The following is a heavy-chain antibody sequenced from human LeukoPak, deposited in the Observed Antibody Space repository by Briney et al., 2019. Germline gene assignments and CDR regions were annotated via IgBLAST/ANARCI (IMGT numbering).Heavy chain of an antibody. V-gene: IGHV3-23*01. CDR2: ISGSGGST. CDR1: GFTFSSYA. CDR3: AKNSASRITMIVVVIGAFDI. J-gene: IGHJ3*02. D-gene: IGHD3-22*01. Sequence: GGSLRLSCAACGFTFSSYAMSWVRQAPGKGLEWVSAISGSGGSTYYADSVKGRFTISRDNSKNTLYLQMNSLRAEDTAVYYCAKNSASRITMIVVVIGAFDIWGQGTMVTVSS.